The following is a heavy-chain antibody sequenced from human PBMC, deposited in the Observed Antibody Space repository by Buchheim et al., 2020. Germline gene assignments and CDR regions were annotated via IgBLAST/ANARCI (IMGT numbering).Heavy chain of an antibody. CDR3: ARDLRSSSWYLDY. CDR2: IKSDGSRT. D-gene: IGHD6-13*01. CDR1: GFTFSSSW. V-gene: IGHV3-74*03. J-gene: IGHJ4*02. Sequence: EVQLVESGGDLIQPGGSLRLSCAASGFTFSSSWMHWVRQVPGKGLVWVSSIKSDGSRTTYADSVKGRFTISRDNAKNSLYLQMNSLRAEDTAVYYCARDLRSSSWYLDYWGQGTL.